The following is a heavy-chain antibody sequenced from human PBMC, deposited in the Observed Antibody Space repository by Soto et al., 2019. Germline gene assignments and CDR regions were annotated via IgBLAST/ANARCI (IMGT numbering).Heavy chain of an antibody. CDR2: IYYSGSA. D-gene: IGHD2-2*01. CDR3: ATVRGYCISTSCFDYYYYGMDV. Sequence: SETLSLTCTVSGGSISTSVYYWGWIRQPPGRGLEWMANIYYSGSAYYNPSLKNQVSTSVDTSKNQFSLKLSSVTAADTAVYYCATVRGYCISTSCFDYYYYGMDVWGQGTTVTVSS. J-gene: IGHJ6*02. CDR1: GGSISTSVYY. V-gene: IGHV4-39*07.